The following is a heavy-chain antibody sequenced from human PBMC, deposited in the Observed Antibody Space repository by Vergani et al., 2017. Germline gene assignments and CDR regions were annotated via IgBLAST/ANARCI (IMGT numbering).Heavy chain of an antibody. CDR1: GFTFSSYA. CDR3: ATAIHVGLAEYFQH. D-gene: IGHD2-21*02. V-gene: IGHV3-23*01. J-gene: IGHJ1*01. CDR2: ISGSGGST. Sequence: EVQLLESGGGLVQPGGSLRLSCAASGFTFSSYAMSWVRQAPGKGLEWVSAISGSGGSTYYADSVKGRFTISSDNSKNTLYLQMNSLSAEDTAVYYWATAIHVGLAEYFQHWGQGTLVTVSS.